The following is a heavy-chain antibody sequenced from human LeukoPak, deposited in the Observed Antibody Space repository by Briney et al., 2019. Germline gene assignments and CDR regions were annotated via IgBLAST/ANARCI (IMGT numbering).Heavy chain of an antibody. CDR2: IYSGGST. CDR3: ARDRVSSSSGFGAFDI. V-gene: IGHV3-53*01. D-gene: IGHD6-6*01. J-gene: IGHJ3*02. CDR1: GFTFSSNY. Sequence: PGGSLRLSCAASGFTFSSNYMSWVRQAPGKGLEWVSVIYSGGSTYYADSVKGRLTISRDNSKNTLYLQMNSLRAEDTAVYYCARDRVSSSSGFGAFDIWGQGTMVTVSS.